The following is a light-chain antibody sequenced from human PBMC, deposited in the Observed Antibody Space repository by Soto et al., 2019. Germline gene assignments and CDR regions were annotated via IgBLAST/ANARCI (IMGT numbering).Light chain of an antibody. Sequence: DIQMTQSPSSLSASVGDRVTITCRASQDISHYLAWYQQKPGKVPKLLIYAASGLQSGVPSRFIGSGSGTDFTLTISSLLPEDAATYYCQKYVNAPKTVGQGTKLEIK. CDR3: QKYVNAPKT. CDR2: AAS. V-gene: IGKV1-27*01. CDR1: QDISHY. J-gene: IGKJ2*01.